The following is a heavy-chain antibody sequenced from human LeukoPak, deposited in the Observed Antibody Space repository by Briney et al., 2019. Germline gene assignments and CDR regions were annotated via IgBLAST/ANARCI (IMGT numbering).Heavy chain of an antibody. Sequence: GGSLRLSCAASGFTFSSYAMSWVRQAPEKGLEWVSTIGGSDGSTDYADSVKGRFTISRDNFKNTLYLQMKGLRAEDTAVYYCARDRATSLWFGEPADYWGQGTLVTVSS. CDR2: IGGSDGST. CDR1: GFTFSSYA. J-gene: IGHJ4*02. D-gene: IGHD3-10*01. V-gene: IGHV3-23*01. CDR3: ARDRATSLWFGEPADY.